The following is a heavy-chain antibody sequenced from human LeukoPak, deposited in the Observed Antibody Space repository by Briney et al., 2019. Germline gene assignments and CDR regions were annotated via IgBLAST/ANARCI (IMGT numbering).Heavy chain of an antibody. CDR3: ARGGLGYCSSTSCQSLYNWFDP. V-gene: IGHV4-34*01. Sequence: SETLSLTCAVYGASFSGYYWSWIRQPPGKGLEWIGEINHSGSTNYNPSLKSRVTISVDTSKNQFSLKLSSVTAADTAVYYCARGGLGYCSSTSCQSLYNWFDPWGQGTLVTVSS. CDR2: INHSGST. CDR1: GASFSGYY. J-gene: IGHJ5*02. D-gene: IGHD2-2*01.